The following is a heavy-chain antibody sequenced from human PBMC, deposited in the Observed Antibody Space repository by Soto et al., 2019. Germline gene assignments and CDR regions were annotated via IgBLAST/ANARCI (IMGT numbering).Heavy chain of an antibody. Sequence: ASVKVSCKASGYTFTSYGISWVRQAPGQGLEWMGWISAYNGNTNYAQKHQGRVTMTTDTSTSTAYMELRSLISEDTAVYYCARDDSGFSGSHYIDYFNYWGQGALVTVSS. CDR3: ARDDSGFSGSHYIDYFNY. CDR1: GYTFTSYG. J-gene: IGHJ4*02. D-gene: IGHD1-26*01. CDR2: ISAYNGNT. V-gene: IGHV1-18*01.